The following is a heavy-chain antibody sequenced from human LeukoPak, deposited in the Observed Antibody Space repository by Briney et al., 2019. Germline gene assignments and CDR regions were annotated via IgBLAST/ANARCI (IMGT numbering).Heavy chain of an antibody. CDR1: GFTFSSYA. J-gene: IGHJ6*02. D-gene: IGHD3-10*01. CDR3: ARDEDLWRTPDYYYYGMDV. CDR2: ISGSGGST. V-gene: IGHV3-23*01. Sequence: PGGSLRLSCAASGFTFSSYAMSWVRQAPGKGLEWVSAISGSGGSTYYADSVKGRFTISRDNAKNSLYLQMNSLRAEDTAVYYCARDEDLWRTPDYYYYGMDVWGQGTTVTVSS.